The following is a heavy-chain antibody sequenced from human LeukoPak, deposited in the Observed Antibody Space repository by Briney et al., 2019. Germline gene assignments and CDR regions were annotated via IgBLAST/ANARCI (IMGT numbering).Heavy chain of an antibody. CDR1: GGSISSSNW. J-gene: IGHJ4*02. Sequence: PSGTLSLTCAVSGGSISSSNWWSWVRQPPGKGLEWIGAIYYSGSTYYDPSLKSRINISIDTSKNQFFLRVTSVTAADTAVYYCARYYGSGSKTVRAIDYWGQGTLVIVSS. D-gene: IGHD3-10*01. V-gene: IGHV4-4*02. CDR3: ARYYGSGSKTVRAIDY. CDR2: IYYSGST.